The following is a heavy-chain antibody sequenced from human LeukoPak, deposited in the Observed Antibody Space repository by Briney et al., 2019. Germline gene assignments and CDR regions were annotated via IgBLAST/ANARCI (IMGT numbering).Heavy chain of an antibody. CDR1: GGSFSGYY. D-gene: IGHD4-23*01. J-gene: IGHJ6*03. CDR2: INHSGST. V-gene: IGHV4-34*01. CDR3: ARGSTTVVDYYYYYMDV. Sequence: SETLSLTCAVYGGSFSGYYWSWIRQPPGKGLEWIGEINHSGSTNYNPSLKSRVTISVDTSKNQFSLKLSSVTAADTAVYYCARGSTTVVDYYYYYMDVWGKGTTVTVSS.